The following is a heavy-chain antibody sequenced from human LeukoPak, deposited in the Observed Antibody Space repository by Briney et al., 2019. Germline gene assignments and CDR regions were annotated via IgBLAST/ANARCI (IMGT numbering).Heavy chain of an antibody. V-gene: IGHV3-30-3*01. CDR3: ARYPSDWAYSYYSMDV. D-gene: IGHD2-2*01. J-gene: IGHJ6*04. Sequence: GRSLRLSCAASGFTFSSYAMHWVRHAPGKGLEWEAVILYDGSNKYYADSVERRFTISRDNSKNTLYLQMNSLRAEDTALYYCARYPSDWAYSYYSMDVWGEGTTVTVSS. CDR2: ILYDGSNK. CDR1: GFTFSSYA.